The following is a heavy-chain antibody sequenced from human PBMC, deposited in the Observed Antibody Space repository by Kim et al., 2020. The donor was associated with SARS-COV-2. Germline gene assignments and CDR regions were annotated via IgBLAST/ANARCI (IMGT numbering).Heavy chain of an antibody. Sequence: GGSLRLSCAASGFTFSSYAMHWVRQAPGKGLEWVAVISYDGSNKYYVDSVKGRFTISRDNSKNTLYLQMNSLRAEDTAVYYCARAYYDFWSGYSAFDIWGQGTMVTVSS. CDR2: ISYDGSNK. CDR1: GFTFSSYA. V-gene: IGHV3-30*04. D-gene: IGHD3-3*01. J-gene: IGHJ3*02. CDR3: ARAYYDFWSGYSAFDI.